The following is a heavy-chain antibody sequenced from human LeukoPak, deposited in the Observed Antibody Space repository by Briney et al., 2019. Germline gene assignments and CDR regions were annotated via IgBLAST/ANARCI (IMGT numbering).Heavy chain of an antibody. J-gene: IGHJ4*02. V-gene: IGHV3-23*01. CDR3: AREKLAYCGGDCYSPPYYFDY. Sequence: GGSLRLSCAASRLILSSYVMSWVRQAPGKGLEWVSTITVSGGRTYYADSVKGRFTISRDNSKNTLYLQMNSLRAEDTAVYYCAREKLAYCGGDCYSPPYYFDYWGQGTLVTISS. CDR2: ITVSGGRT. CDR1: RLILSSYV. D-gene: IGHD2-21*02.